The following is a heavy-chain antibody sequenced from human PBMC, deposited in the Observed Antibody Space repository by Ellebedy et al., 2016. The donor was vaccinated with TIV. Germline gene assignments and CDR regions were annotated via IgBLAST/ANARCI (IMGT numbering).Heavy chain of an antibody. CDR3: AKELGSSGTSYMSLFDY. J-gene: IGHJ4*02. CDR2: ISSDGSQK. D-gene: IGHD3-10*01. CDR1: GFTFSNHG. V-gene: IGHV3-30*18. Sequence: GESLKISCAGSGFTFSNHGMHSVRQAPGKGLEWLAVISSDGSQKLYADSVKGRFTISRDNSKNPLFLQMNSLRAKDTAVYYCAKELGSSGTSYMSLFDYWGQGTLVTVSS.